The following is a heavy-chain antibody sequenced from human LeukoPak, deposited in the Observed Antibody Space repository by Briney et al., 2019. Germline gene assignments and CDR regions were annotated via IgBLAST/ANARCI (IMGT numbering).Heavy chain of an antibody. V-gene: IGHV3-48*02. CDR1: GFAFSSYN. CDR2: IGSSGSPT. Sequence: GGSLGLSCAASGFAFSSYNMNWVRQAPGKGLEWISYIGSSGSPTHYADSVGGRFTISRDNAKNSLYLQMNSLRDEDTAVYFCARRPYSDTSGRLSDVWGQGTTVTVSS. CDR3: ARRPYSDTSGRLSDV. J-gene: IGHJ6*02. D-gene: IGHD3-22*01.